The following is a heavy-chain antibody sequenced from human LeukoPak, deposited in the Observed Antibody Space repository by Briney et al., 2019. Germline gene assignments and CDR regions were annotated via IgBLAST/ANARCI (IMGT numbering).Heavy chain of an antibody. V-gene: IGHV3-23*01. Sequence: GGSLRLSCAASGFTLSNYVMTWVRQAPGKGLEWVSSIGGSGGSTYYADSVKGRFTTSRDNSKDTLYLQMNSLRAEDTAVYYCAKGQWVPRYYFDYWGQGTLVTVSS. CDR3: AKGQWVPRYYFDY. CDR1: GFTLSNYV. J-gene: IGHJ4*02. CDR2: IGGSGGST. D-gene: IGHD1-26*01.